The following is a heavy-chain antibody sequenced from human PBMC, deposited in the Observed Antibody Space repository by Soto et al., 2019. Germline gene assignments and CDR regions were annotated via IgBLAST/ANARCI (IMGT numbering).Heavy chain of an antibody. Sequence: GGSLRLSCAASGGTFSSYAMNWVRQAPGKGLEWVSGISGGGGSTYYADSVKGRFTISRDNSNNTLYLQMNSLRAEDTAVYYCAKDPTSYDSSAQFDSWGQGTLVTVSS. CDR3: AKDPTSYDSSAQFDS. CDR2: ISGGGGST. D-gene: IGHD3-22*01. CDR1: GGTFSSYA. V-gene: IGHV3-23*01. J-gene: IGHJ4*02.